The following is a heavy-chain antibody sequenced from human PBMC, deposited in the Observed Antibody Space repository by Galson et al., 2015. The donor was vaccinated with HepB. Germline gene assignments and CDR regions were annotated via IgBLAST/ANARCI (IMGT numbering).Heavy chain of an antibody. CDR3: ARGPGHYYDTSGYYLY. CDR1: GYTFTGYF. J-gene: IGHJ4*02. Sequence: SVKVSCKASGYTFTGYFMHWVRQAPGQGLEWMGRINPKTGDTNYAQSFQGRVTMTRDTSISTAYMELSRLRSDDAAMYYCARGPGHYYDTSGYYLYWGQVTLVTVSS. D-gene: IGHD3-22*01. V-gene: IGHV1-2*06. CDR2: INPKTGDT.